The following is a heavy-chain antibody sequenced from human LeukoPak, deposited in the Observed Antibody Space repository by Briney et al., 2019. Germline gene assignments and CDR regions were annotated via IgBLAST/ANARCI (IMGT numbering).Heavy chain of an antibody. CDR2: ISWNGGNI. V-gene: IGHV3-9*01. CDR3: VFEFKGQAGTTAFDY. Sequence: GRSLRLSCAASGFTFDDYAMHWVRLAPGKGLEWVSGISWNGGNIDYADSVKGRFTISRDNAKNSLYLQMSSLRAQDTALYYYVFEFKGQAGTTAFDYWGQGTLVTVSS. CDR1: GFTFDDYA. J-gene: IGHJ4*02. D-gene: IGHD1-7*01.